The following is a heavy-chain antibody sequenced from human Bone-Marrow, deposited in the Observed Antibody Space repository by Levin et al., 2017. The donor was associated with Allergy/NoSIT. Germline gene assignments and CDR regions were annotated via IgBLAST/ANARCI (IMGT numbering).Heavy chain of an antibody. CDR3: TTDPHIVVVPAASGGGY. CDR1: GFTFSNAW. J-gene: IGHJ4*02. CDR2: IKSKTDGGTT. D-gene: IGHD2-2*01. Sequence: GESLKISCAASGFTFSNAWMSWVRQAPGKGLEWVGRIKSKTDGGTTDYAAPVKGRFTISRDDSKNTLYLQMNSLKTEDTAVYYCTTDPHIVVVPAASGGGYWGQGTLVTVSS. V-gene: IGHV3-15*01.